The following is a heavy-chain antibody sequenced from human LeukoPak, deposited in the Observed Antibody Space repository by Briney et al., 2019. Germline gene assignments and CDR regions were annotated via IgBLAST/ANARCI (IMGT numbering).Heavy chain of an antibody. CDR3: ARGDRFDS. CDR2: INHSGST. J-gene: IGHJ5*01. CDR1: GGSFSGYY. Sequence: TSETLSLTCAVYGGSFSGYYWSWIRQPPGKGLEWIGEINHSGSTNYNPSLKSRVTISVDTSKNQFSLKLSSVTAADTAVYYCARGDRFDSWGQGTLVTVSS. V-gene: IGHV4-34*01.